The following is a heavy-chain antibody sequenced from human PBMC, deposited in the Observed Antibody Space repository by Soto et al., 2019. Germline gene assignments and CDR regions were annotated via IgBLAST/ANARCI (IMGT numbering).Heavy chain of an antibody. CDR1: GGSISSDDYY. CDR2: IYYRGNT. D-gene: IGHD3-16*01. Sequence: SETLSLTCTVSGGSISSDDYYWNWIRQRPGKGLEWIGNIYYRGNTNYNPSLKSRIIMSMDMSENQFSLKLTSVTAADTAVYYCARGWDYYGMGVWGQGTTVT. CDR3: ARGWDYYGMGV. V-gene: IGHV4-31*03. J-gene: IGHJ6*02.